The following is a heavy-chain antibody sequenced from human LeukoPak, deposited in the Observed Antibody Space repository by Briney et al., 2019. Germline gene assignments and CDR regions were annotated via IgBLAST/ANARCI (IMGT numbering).Heavy chain of an antibody. CDR2: ISTSSGYI. CDR1: GFTFSGFS. Sequence: GGSLRLSCAASGFTFSGFSMNWVRQAPGKGLEWVSSISTSSGYIYYADSVQGRFTISRDNAKNSLYLQMNSLRAEDTAMYYCARNRGDPSYFDYWGQGILVTVSS. J-gene: IGHJ4*02. CDR3: ARNRGDPSYFDY. V-gene: IGHV3-21*01. D-gene: IGHD4-17*01.